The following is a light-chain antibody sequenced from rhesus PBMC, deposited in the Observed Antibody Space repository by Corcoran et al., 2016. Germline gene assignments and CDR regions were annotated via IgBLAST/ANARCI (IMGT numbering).Light chain of an antibody. CDR3: QQSSNLFT. V-gene: IGKV3-24*04. CDR1: QSVGSY. J-gene: IGKJ3*01. Sequence: ETVVTQSPATLSLSPGERATLSCRASQSVGSYLAWYQQKPGQAPRLLIDGASSRATGIPDRFSGSGSGTDFTLTSSSLEPEDVGVYYCQQSSNLFTFGPGTKLDIK. CDR2: GAS.